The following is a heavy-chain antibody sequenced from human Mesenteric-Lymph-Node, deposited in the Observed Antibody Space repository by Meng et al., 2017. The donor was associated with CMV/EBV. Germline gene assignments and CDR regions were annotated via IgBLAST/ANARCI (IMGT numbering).Heavy chain of an antibody. CDR3: ARVEVMDDFWSGYYYYYYYGMDV. CDR1: GFTFSSYW. CDR2: IKQDGSEK. V-gene: IGHV3-7*01. D-gene: IGHD3-3*01. J-gene: IGHJ6*02. Sequence: GGSLRLSCAASGFTFSSYWMSWVRQAPGKGLEWVANIKQDGSEKYYVDSVKGRFTISRGNAKNSLYLQMNSLRAEDTAVYYCARVEVMDDFWSGYYYYYYYGMDVWGQGTTVTVSS.